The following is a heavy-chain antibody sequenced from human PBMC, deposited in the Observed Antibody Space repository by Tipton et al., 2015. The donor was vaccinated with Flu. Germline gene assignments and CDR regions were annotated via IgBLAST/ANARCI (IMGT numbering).Heavy chain of an antibody. J-gene: IGHJ5*02. D-gene: IGHD4-17*01. CDR2: IYTSGST. Sequence: GLAKPSETLSLTCTVSAGSISSYYWSWIRQPAGKGLEWIGRIYTSGSTNYNPSLKSRVTMSVDTSKNQFSLKLSSVTAADTAVYYCARDQLVTTWGWFDPWGQGTLVTVSS. V-gene: IGHV4-4*07. CDR3: ARDQLVTTWGWFDP. CDR1: AGSISSYY.